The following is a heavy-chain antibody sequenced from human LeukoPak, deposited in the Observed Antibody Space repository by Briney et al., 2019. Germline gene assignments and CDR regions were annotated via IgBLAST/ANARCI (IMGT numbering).Heavy chain of an antibody. CDR2: ITYDGSDK. Sequence: GRSLRLSCAASGFPFSTYGMHWVRQAPGKGLEWVAVITYDGSDKYYSDSVKGRFTISRDKSKNTLYLQMNSLRAEDTAVYYCARDRDTAMGLWGQGTLVTVSS. CDR3: ARDRDTAMGL. V-gene: IGHV3-30*03. J-gene: IGHJ4*02. D-gene: IGHD5-18*01. CDR1: GFPFSTYG.